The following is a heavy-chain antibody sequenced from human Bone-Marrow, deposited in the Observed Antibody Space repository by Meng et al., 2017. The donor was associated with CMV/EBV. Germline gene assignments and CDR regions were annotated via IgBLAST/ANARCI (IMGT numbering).Heavy chain of an antibody. CDR1: GLTFSRYG. CDR3: AKALYYGMDV. J-gene: IGHJ6*02. CDR2: IWFDGNNK. V-gene: IGHV3-33*07. Sequence: GGSLRLSCAASGLTFSRYGMYWVRQAPGKGLEWVAVIWFDGNNKYYADSVKGRFTFSRDISKNTVYLQMNSLRAEDTAVYYCAKALYYGMDVWGQGTTVTVSS.